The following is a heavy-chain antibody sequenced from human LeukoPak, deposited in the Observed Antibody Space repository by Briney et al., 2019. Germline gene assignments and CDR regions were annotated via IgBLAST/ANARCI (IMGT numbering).Heavy chain of an antibody. Sequence: PSETLSLTCTVSGGSISSYYWSWIRQPPGKGLEWIGYIYYSGSTNYNPSLESRVTISVDTSKNQFSLKLSSVTAADTAVYYCARAGYSYGRYYFDYWGQGTLVTVSS. J-gene: IGHJ4*02. CDR3: ARAGYSYGRYYFDY. CDR2: IYYSGST. D-gene: IGHD5-18*01. V-gene: IGHV4-59*01. CDR1: GGSISSYY.